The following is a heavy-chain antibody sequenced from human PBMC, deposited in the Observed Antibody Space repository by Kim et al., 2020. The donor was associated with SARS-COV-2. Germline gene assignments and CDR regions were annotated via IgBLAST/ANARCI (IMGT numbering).Heavy chain of an antibody. CDR1: GASFSGYY. J-gene: IGHJ4*02. Sequence: SETLSLTCAVYGASFSGYYWSWIRQSPGKRLEWIGEIHPSGSTSYNPSLQSRVTISIDTSKSHMSLRLTSVTAADTDVYFCARGQDTAKTGYWGQGTLVTVSS. CDR2: IHPSGST. CDR3: ARGQDTAKTGY. V-gene: IGHV4-34*01. D-gene: IGHD5-18*01.